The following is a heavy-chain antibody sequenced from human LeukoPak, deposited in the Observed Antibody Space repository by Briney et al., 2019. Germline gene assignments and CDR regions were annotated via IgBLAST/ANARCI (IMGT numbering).Heavy chain of an antibody. J-gene: IGHJ4*02. Sequence: PGGSLRLSCAASGFTFSSYSMNWVRQAPGKGLEWVSSISSSSSYIYYADSVKGRFTISRDNAKNSLYLQMNSLRAEDTAVYYCASPPEGSSGYYLYGYWGQGTLVTVSS. CDR2: ISSSSSYI. CDR1: GFTFSSYS. CDR3: ASPPEGSSGYYLYGY. D-gene: IGHD3-22*01. V-gene: IGHV3-21*04.